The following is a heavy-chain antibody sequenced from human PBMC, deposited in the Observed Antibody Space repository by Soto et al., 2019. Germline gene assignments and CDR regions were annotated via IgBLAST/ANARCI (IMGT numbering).Heavy chain of an antibody. V-gene: IGHV4-59*08. CDR3: ARRRNYGDYGLYFDY. D-gene: IGHD4-17*01. CDR2: IYYSGST. Sequence: SETLSLTCTVSGGSISSYYWSWIRQPPGKGLEWIGYIYYSGSTNYNPSLKSRITISVDTSKNQFSLKLSSVTAADTAVYYCARRRNYGDYGLYFDYWGQGTLVTVSS. J-gene: IGHJ4*02. CDR1: GGSISSYY.